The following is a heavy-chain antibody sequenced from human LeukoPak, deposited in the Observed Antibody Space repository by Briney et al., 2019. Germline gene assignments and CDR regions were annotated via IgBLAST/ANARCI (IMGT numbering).Heavy chain of an antibody. D-gene: IGHD5-18*01. V-gene: IGHV3-23*01. CDR3: AKGQGYNYGDSIDY. Sequence: SGGSLRLSXAASGFTFNNYAMTWVRQAPGKGLEWGSLINGGAGSSYYADSVKGRFTVSRDNSKNTLYLQMNSLGDDDTAVYYCAKGQGYNYGDSIDYWGQGTLVTVSS. CDR2: INGGAGSS. CDR1: GFTFNNYA. J-gene: IGHJ4*02.